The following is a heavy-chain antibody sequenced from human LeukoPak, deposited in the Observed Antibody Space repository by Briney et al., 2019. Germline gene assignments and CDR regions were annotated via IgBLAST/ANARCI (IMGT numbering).Heavy chain of an antibody. Sequence: ASVKVSCKASGGTFSSYAISWVRQAPGQGLEWMGGIIPIFGTANYAQKFQGRVTITADKSTSTAYMELSSLRSEDTAVYYCARAIVATKGEYYFDYWGQGTLVTVSS. CDR1: GGTFSSYA. V-gene: IGHV1-69*06. CDR2: IIPIFGTA. J-gene: IGHJ4*02. CDR3: ARAIVATKGEYYFDY. D-gene: IGHD5-12*01.